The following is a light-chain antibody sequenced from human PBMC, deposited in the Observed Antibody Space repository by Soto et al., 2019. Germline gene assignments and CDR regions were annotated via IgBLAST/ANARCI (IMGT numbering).Light chain of an antibody. J-gene: IGKJ4*01. V-gene: IGKV3-15*01. CDR1: QSVSSN. Sequence: EIVMTQSPATLSVSPGERATLSCRASQSVSSNLAWYQQKPGQAPRLLIYGASTRATGITARFSGSGSGTEFTLTISSLQSEDFAVYSCQHYNNWPRLTFGGGTKVVIK. CDR3: QHYNNWPRLT. CDR2: GAS.